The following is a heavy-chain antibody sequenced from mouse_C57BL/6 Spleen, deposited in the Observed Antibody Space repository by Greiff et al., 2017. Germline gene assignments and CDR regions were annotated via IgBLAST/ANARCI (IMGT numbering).Heavy chain of an antibody. J-gene: IGHJ3*01. CDR2: IDPETGGT. V-gene: IGHV1-15*01. D-gene: IGHD1-1*01. CDR3: TSGYGSSYGPWFAY. Sequence: VQLQQSGAELVRPGASVTLSCKASGYTFTDYEMHWVKQTPVHGLEWIGAIDPETGGTAYNQKFKGKAILTADKSSSTAYMELRSLTSEDSAVYYCTSGYGSSYGPWFAYWSQGTLVTVSA. CDR1: GYTFTDYE.